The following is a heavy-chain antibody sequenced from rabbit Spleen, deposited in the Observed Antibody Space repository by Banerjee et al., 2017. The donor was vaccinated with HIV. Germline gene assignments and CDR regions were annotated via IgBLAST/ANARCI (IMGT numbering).Heavy chain of an antibody. Sequence: QSLVESGGGLVQPGGSLKLSCKASGFDFSSYGISWVGQAPGKGLEWISCIAGSGSGFTYPATWATGRFTISKTSSTTVTLQMTSLTVADTATYFCARDTGTSFSSYGMDLWGPGTLVTVS. CDR1: GFDFSSYG. J-gene: IGHJ6*01. D-gene: IGHD7-1*01. CDR2: IAGSGSGFT. V-gene: IGHV1S40*01. CDR3: ARDTGTSFSSYGMDL.